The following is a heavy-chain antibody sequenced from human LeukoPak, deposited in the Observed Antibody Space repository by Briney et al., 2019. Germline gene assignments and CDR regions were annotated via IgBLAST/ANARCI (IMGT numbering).Heavy chain of an antibody. V-gene: IGHV4-31*03. D-gene: IGHD1-1*01. CDR2: IYYSGST. CDR1: GGSISSGGYY. Sequence: SETLSLTCTVSGGSISSGGYYWSWIRQHPGKGLEWIGYIYYSGSTYYNPSLKSRVTISVDTSKNQFSLKLSSVTAADTAVYYCARDPGSHFDYWGQGTLVTVSS. CDR3: ARDPGSHFDY. J-gene: IGHJ4*02.